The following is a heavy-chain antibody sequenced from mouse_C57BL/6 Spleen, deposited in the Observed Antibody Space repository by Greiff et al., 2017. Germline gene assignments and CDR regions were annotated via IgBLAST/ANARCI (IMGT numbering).Heavy chain of an antibody. CDR2: IYPGDGDT. Sequence: QVQLQQSGPELVKPGASVKISCKASGYAFSSSWMNWVKQRPGKGLEWIGRIYPGDGDTNYNGKFKGKATLTADKSSSTAYMQLSSLTSEDSAVYFCATGDGYQIDYWGQGTTLTVSS. J-gene: IGHJ2*01. D-gene: IGHD2-3*01. V-gene: IGHV1-82*01. CDR3: ATGDGYQIDY. CDR1: GYAFSSSW.